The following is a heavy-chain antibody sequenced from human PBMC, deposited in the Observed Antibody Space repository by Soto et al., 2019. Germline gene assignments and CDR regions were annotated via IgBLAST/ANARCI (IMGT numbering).Heavy chain of an antibody. V-gene: IGHV4-30-2*01. CDR1: GGSISSGGYS. D-gene: IGHD3-22*01. CDR2: IYHSGST. Sequence: SETLSLTCAVSGGSISSGGYSWSWIRQPPGKGLEWIGYIYHSGSTYYNPSLKSRVTISVDTSKNQFSLKLSSVTAADTAVYYCARGRVVVTANDAFDIWGQGTMVTVSS. CDR3: ARGRVVVTANDAFDI. J-gene: IGHJ3*02.